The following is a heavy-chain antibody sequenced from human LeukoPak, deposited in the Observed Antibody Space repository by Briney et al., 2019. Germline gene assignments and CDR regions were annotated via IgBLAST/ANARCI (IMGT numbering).Heavy chain of an antibody. CDR1: GFTFSNYD. Sequence: GGSLRLSCAVSGFTFSNYDMHWVRQAPGKGLEWVAVITYDGSNKFYADSVKGRFTISRDNSKNTLYLQMNSLRAEDTAVYYCAEDPGPLVADYWGQGTLVTVS. J-gene: IGHJ4*02. CDR2: ITYDGSNK. D-gene: IGHD2-15*01. V-gene: IGHV3-30*18. CDR3: AEDPGPLVADY.